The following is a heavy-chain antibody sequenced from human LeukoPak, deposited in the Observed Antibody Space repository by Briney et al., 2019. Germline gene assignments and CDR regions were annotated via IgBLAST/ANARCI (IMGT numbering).Heavy chain of an antibody. Sequence: GGSLRLSCAASGFTFSSYGMHWVRQAPGKGLEWVAFIRYDGSNEYYADSVKGRFTISRDNSKNTLYLQMNSLRAEDTAVYYCAKEPTLAPFGYWGQGTLVTVSS. V-gene: IGHV3-30*02. CDR3: AKEPTLAPFGY. J-gene: IGHJ4*02. CDR1: GFTFSSYG. CDR2: IRYDGSNE.